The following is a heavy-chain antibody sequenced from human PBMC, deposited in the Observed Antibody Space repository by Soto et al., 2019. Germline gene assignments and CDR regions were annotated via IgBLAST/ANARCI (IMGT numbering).Heavy chain of an antibody. J-gene: IGHJ6*03. D-gene: IGHD3-10*01. CDR3: ARGWFGPDV. V-gene: IGHV3-74*01. Sequence: EVQLVESGGGLVQPGGSLRLSCAASEFTFSGRSVHWVRQAPGKGLVWVSGIDKVGTDSTYADSVKGRFTSSRDNAKNTVYLQRNSLGVEDTAVYYCARGWFGPDVWGKGTTVTVSS. CDR2: IDKVGTDS. CDR1: EFTFSGRS.